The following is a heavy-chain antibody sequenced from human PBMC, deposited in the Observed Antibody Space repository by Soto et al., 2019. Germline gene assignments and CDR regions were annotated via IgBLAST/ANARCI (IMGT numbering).Heavy chain of an antibody. CDR1: GCSISSSTYY. CDR3: ANSYGDYVSY. CDR2: IYYSGST. J-gene: IGHJ4*02. D-gene: IGHD4-17*01. Sequence: QLQLQESGPGLVKPSETLSLTCTVSGCSISSSTYYWGWIRQPPGKGLEWIGSIYYSGSTYYNPSRKSRVTISVDTSKNQFSLKLSSVTAADTAVYYCANSYGDYVSYLGQGTLVTVSS. V-gene: IGHV4-39*01.